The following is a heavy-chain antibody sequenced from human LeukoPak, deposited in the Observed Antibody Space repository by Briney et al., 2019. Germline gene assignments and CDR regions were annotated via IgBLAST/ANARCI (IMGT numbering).Heavy chain of an antibody. V-gene: IGHV3-23*01. J-gene: IGHJ5*02. CDR2: IHGDGTI. Sequence: GGSLRLSCAASGFTLSNKIMSWVRQAPGKGLEWVSTIHGDGTIFYADSLKGRFTISRDNSRNTLYLQMNSLRVEDSALYYCAKEGWLSWGQGTLVTVSS. CDR3: AKEGWLS. D-gene: IGHD5-24*01. CDR1: GFTLSNKI.